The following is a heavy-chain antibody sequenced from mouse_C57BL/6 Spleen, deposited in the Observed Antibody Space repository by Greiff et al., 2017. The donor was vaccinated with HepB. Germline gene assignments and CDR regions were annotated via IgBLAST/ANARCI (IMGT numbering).Heavy chain of an antibody. CDR1: GYTFTSYW. CDR2: INPSSGYT. CDR3: APNWERYYAMDY. V-gene: IGHV1-7*01. J-gene: IGHJ4*01. D-gene: IGHD4-1*01. Sequence: VKVVESGAELAKPGASVKLSCKASGYTFTSYWLHWVNQRPGQGLEWIGYINPSSGYTKYNQKFKDKATLTADKSSSTAYMQLSSLTYEDSAVYYCAPNWERYYAMDYWGQGTSVTVSS.